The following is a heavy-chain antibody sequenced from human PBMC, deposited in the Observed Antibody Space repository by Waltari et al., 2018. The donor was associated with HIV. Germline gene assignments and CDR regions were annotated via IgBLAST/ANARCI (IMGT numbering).Heavy chain of an antibody. D-gene: IGHD6-13*01. CDR1: GYTFTDYA. Sequence: QVQLVQSGAEVRKPGASVKVSCQASGYTFTDYAMHWVRQAPGQRLEWMGRINAGNGKTKYSQKRQGRVTITRDTSASTAYMELSSLRSQDTAVYYCAMSLGVSSAGTPLDVWGQGTTVTVSS. V-gene: IGHV1-3*01. CDR2: INAGNGKT. J-gene: IGHJ6*02. CDR3: AMSLGVSSAGTPLDV.